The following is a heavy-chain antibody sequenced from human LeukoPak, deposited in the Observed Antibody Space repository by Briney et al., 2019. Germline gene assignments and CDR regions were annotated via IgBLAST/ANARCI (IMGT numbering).Heavy chain of an antibody. D-gene: IGHD1-26*01. CDR2: IYSGGST. Sequence: GGSLRLSCAASGFTVSSNYMTWVRQAPGKGLEWVSVIYSGGSTFYADSVKGRFTISRDNSKNTLYLQLNSLRADDTAVYYCARVVWWGASASPYFDCWGQGTLVTVSS. CDR1: GFTVSSNY. V-gene: IGHV3-53*01. CDR3: ARVVWWGASASPYFDC. J-gene: IGHJ4*02.